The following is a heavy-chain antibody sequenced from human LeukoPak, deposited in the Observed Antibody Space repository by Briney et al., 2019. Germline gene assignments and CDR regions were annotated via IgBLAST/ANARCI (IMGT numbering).Heavy chain of an antibody. CDR2: ISYDGSNK. J-gene: IGHJ4*02. Sequence: GRSLRLSCAASGFTFSSYAMHWVRQAPGKGLEWVAVISYDGSNKYYADSVKGRFTISRDNSKNTLYLQMNSLRAEDTAVYYCAKDMSFLTGDNVSYFDYWGQGTLVTVSS. D-gene: IGHD4-17*01. V-gene: IGHV3-30*04. CDR1: GFTFSSYA. CDR3: AKDMSFLTGDNVSYFDY.